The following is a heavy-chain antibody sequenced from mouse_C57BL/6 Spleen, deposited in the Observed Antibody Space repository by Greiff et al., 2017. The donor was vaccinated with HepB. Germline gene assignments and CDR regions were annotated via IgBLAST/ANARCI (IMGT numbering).Heavy chain of an antibody. V-gene: IGHV1-15*01. CDR3: TRRSKGAWFAY. Sequence: QVQLKESGAELVRPGASVTLSCKASGYTFTDYEMHWVKQTPVHGLEWIGAIDPETGGTAYNQKFKGKAILTADKSSSTAYMELRSLTSEDSAVYYCTRRSKGAWFAYWGQVTLVTVSA. CDR2: IDPETGGT. J-gene: IGHJ3*01. CDR1: GYTFTDYE. D-gene: IGHD2-5*01.